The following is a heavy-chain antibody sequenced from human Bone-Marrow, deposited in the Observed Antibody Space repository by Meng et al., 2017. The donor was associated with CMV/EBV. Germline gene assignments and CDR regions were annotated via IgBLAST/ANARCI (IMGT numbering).Heavy chain of an antibody. CDR3: GRLAAALYYYGMDV. Sequence: GESLKISCAASGFTFDDYTMHWVRQAPGKGLEWVSLISWDGGSTYYVDSVKGRFTISRDNAKNSLYMQMNSLKAEDTAVYYCGRLAAALYYYGMDVWGQGTTVTVS. CDR2: ISWDGGST. CDR1: GFTFDDYT. V-gene: IGHV3-43*01. D-gene: IGHD2-15*01. J-gene: IGHJ6*02.